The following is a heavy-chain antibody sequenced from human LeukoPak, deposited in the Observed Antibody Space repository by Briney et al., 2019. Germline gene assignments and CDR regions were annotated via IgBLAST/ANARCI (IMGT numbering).Heavy chain of an antibody. Sequence: ASVKVSCKASGYTFTGYYMHWVRQAPGQGLEWMGWINPNSGGTNYAQKFQGRVTMTRDTSISTAYMELSRLRSDDTAVYYCAGVNTGYSSGWYYYWGQGTLVTVSS. D-gene: IGHD6-19*01. CDR2: INPNSGGT. CDR1: GYTFTGYY. J-gene: IGHJ4*02. CDR3: AGVNTGYSSGWYYY. V-gene: IGHV1-2*02.